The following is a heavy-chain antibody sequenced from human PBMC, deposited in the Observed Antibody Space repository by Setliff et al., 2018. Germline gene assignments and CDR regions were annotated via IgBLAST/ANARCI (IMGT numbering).Heavy chain of an antibody. J-gene: IGHJ4*02. CDR2: SRDKASSYTT. CDR1: GFIFSDHY. CDR3: VRTVVPGYYFDS. D-gene: IGHD3-10*01. V-gene: IGHV3-72*01. Sequence: LRLSCAASGFIFSDHYMDWVRQAPGRGLEWVARSRDKASSYTTEYAASVKGRFIIGRDNSKNSVYLQMNSLKTEDAAVYFCVRTVVPGYYFDSWGQGTLVTVSS.